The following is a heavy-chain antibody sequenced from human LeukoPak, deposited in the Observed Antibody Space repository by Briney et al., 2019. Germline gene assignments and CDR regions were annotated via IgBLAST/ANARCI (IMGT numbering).Heavy chain of an antibody. CDR2: ISVYNGNT. CDR3: ARDIVVVVGSFYYGMDV. CDR1: GYTFTGYY. Sequence: GASVKVSCKASGYTFTGYYMHWVRQAPGQGLEWMAWISVYNGNTNIAQKFQGRVTMTTDTSTNTAYMELRSLRSDDTAVYYCARDIVVVVGSFYYGMDVWGQGTTVTVSS. V-gene: IGHV1-18*04. J-gene: IGHJ6*02. D-gene: IGHD2-15*01.